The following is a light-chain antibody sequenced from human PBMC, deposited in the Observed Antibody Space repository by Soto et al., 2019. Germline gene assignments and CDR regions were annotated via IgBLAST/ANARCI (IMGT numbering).Light chain of an antibody. J-gene: IGKJ2*01. CDR1: QSLLHSNGYNC. CDR3: MEGLQTPYT. Sequence: DIVLTQSPLSLPVTPGEPTSISCRSSQSLLHSNGYNCLDWYLQKPGQSPQLLIYLGSNRASGVPDRFSGRGSGKNFTLKISRVEAEDVGVYYCMEGLQTPYTFGQGTKLEIK. CDR2: LGS. V-gene: IGKV2-28*01.